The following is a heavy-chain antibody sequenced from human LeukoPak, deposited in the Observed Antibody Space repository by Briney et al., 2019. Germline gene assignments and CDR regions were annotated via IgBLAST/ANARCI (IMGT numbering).Heavy chain of an antibody. CDR3: ARLVAATGNFDY. CDR2: IYYSGST. Sequence: PSETLSLTCTVSGGSISSYYWSWIRQPPGKGLEWIGYIYYSGSTYYNPSLKSRVTISVDRSKNQFSLKLSSVTAADTAVYYCARLVAATGNFDYWGQGTLVTVSS. CDR1: GGSISSYY. J-gene: IGHJ4*02. V-gene: IGHV4-59*12. D-gene: IGHD6-13*01.